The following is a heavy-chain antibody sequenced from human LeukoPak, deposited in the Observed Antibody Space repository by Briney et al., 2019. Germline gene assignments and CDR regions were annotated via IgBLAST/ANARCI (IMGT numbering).Heavy chain of an antibody. D-gene: IGHD4-23*01. V-gene: IGHV3-48*02. CDR3: ARHDYGGNSGDY. J-gene: IGHJ4*02. Sequence: GGSLRLSCAASGFTFSSYGMNWVRQAPGKGLEWVSYIGTSSSTIYYADSVRGRFTISRDNAKNSLYLQMNSLTDEDTAVYYCARHDYGGNSGDYWGQGTLVTVSS. CDR2: IGTSSSTI. CDR1: GFTFSSYG.